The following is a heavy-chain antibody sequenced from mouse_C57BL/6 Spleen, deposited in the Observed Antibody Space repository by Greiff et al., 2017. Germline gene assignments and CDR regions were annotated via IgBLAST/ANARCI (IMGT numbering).Heavy chain of an antibody. CDR1: GYSITSGYY. Sequence: EVKLMESGPGLVKPSQSLSLTCSVTGYSITSGYYWNWIRQFPGNKLEWMGYISYDGSNNYNPSLKNRISITRDTSKNQFFLKLNSVTTEDTATYYCAREGYYGKDYWGKGTTLTVSS. D-gene: IGHD1-1*01. V-gene: IGHV3-6*01. J-gene: IGHJ2*01. CDR2: ISYDGSN. CDR3: AREGYYGKDY.